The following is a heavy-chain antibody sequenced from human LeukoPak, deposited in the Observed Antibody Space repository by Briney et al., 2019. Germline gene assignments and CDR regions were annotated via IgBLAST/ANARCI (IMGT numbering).Heavy chain of an antibody. CDR2: ISSSGSTI. Sequence: PGGSLRLSCVASGFTFSSYEMNWVRQAPGKGLEWVSYISSSGSTIYYADSVKGRFTTSRDNAKNSLYLQMNSLRAEDTAVYYCARGYSSGWYYAFDIWGQGTMVTVSS. D-gene: IGHD6-19*01. CDR1: GFTFSSYE. V-gene: IGHV3-48*03. J-gene: IGHJ3*02. CDR3: ARGYSSGWYYAFDI.